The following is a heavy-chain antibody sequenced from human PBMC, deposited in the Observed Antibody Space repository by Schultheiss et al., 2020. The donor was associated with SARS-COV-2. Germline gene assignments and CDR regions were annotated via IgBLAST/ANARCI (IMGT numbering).Heavy chain of an antibody. CDR2: IRYDGSNK. CDR3: AKGAVGVAAIDY. D-gene: IGHD6-19*01. V-gene: IGHV3-30*02. CDR1: GFTLRSYW. Sequence: GGSLRLSCAASGFTLRSYWMHWVRQAPGKGLEWVAFIRYDGSNKYYADSVKGRFTISRDNSKNTLYLQMNSLRAEDTAVYYCAKGAVGVAAIDYWGQGTLVTVSS. J-gene: IGHJ4*02.